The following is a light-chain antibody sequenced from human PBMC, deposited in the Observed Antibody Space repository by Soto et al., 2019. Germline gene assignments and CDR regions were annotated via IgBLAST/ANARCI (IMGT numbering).Light chain of an antibody. CDR2: DVS. J-gene: IGLJ1*01. CDR1: SSDAGVYNS. CDR3: SSYTSSNSYV. V-gene: IGLV2-14*01. Sequence: QSALTQPASVSGSPGQSIAISCTGTSSDAGVYNSVSWYQQYPGKAPKLMIHDVSNRPSGVSDRFSGSKSGNTASLTISGLQAEDEADYYCSSYTSSNSYVFGSGTKVTVL.